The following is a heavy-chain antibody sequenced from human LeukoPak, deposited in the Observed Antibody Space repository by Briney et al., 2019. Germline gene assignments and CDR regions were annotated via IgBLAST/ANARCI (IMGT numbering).Heavy chain of an antibody. CDR2: ISGSGGST. D-gene: IGHD3-10*01. CDR3: AKRPNYGSGSYYFDY. Sequence: GGSLRLSCAASGFTFSSYAMSWVRQAPGKGLEWVAAISGSGGSTYYADSVKGRFTISRDNSKNTLYLQMNSLRAEDTAVYYCAKRPNYGSGSYYFDYWGQGTLSPSPQ. J-gene: IGHJ4*02. V-gene: IGHV3-23*01. CDR1: GFTFSSYA.